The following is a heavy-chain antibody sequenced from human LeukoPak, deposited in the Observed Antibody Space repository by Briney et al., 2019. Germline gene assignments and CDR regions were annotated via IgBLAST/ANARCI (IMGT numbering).Heavy chain of an antibody. Sequence: SETLSLTCDVYGDSLSSYYWNWIRQPPGKGLEWIGEINHSGSTNYNSSLKSRVTISIDTSKNQFSLKLSSVTAADTAVYYCARAAYSGSYHSDYWGQGTLVTVSS. CDR2: INHSGST. V-gene: IGHV4-34*01. CDR1: GDSLSSYY. J-gene: IGHJ4*02. CDR3: ARAAYSGSYHSDY. D-gene: IGHD1-26*01.